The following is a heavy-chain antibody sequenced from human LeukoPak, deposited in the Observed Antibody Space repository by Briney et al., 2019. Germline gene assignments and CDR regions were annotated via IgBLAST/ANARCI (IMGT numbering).Heavy chain of an antibody. D-gene: IGHD3-22*01. V-gene: IGHV1-46*01. Sequence: GASVKVSCKASGYTFTSYYMHWVRQAPGQGLEWMGIINPSGGSTSYAQKFQGRVTMTRDTSTSTVYMELSSLRSEDTAVYYCARDCLVYYYGSSGYCNDYWGQGTLVTVSS. CDR3: ARDCLVYYYGSSGYCNDY. J-gene: IGHJ4*02. CDR1: GYTFTSYY. CDR2: INPSGGST.